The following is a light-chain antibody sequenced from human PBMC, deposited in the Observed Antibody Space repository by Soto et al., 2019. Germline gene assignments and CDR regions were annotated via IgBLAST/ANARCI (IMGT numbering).Light chain of an antibody. V-gene: IGKV3-20*01. J-gene: IGKJ1*01. Sequence: EIVLTQSPGTLSVSPGERATLSCRASQTISSNNLAWYQQKPGQAPSLLIYGTSSRATGIPDRFSGGGSGTDFTITISRLEPEDSAIYYCQQYISWTFGQGTKVEI. CDR3: QQYISWT. CDR1: QTISSNN. CDR2: GTS.